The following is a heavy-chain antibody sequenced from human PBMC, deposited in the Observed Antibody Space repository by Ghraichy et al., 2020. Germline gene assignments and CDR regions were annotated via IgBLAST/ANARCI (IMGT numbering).Heavy chain of an antibody. V-gene: IGHV4-34*01. D-gene: IGHD3-22*01. CDR1: GGSFSGYY. CDR2: INHSGST. CDR3: ARESYYYDSSGKHLTVY. J-gene: IGHJ4*02. Sequence: SETLSLTCAVYGGSFSGYYWSWIRQPPGKGLEWIGEINHSGSTNYNPSLKSRVTISVDTSKNQFSLKLSSVTAADTAVYYCARESYYYDSSGKHLTVYWGQGTLFTVSS.